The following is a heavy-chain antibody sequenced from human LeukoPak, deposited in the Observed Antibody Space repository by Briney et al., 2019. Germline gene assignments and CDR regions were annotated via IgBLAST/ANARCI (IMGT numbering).Heavy chain of an antibody. CDR3: ARDKDGAVTTGDY. Sequence: GGSLRLSCAASGFTFSSYWMHWVRQAPGKGLVWVSRINSDGSSTNYADSVKGRFTISRDNAKNTLYLQMNSQRAEDTAVYYCARDKDGAVTTGDYWGQGTLVTVSS. D-gene: IGHD4-17*01. V-gene: IGHV3-74*01. CDR1: GFTFSSYW. J-gene: IGHJ4*02. CDR2: INSDGSST.